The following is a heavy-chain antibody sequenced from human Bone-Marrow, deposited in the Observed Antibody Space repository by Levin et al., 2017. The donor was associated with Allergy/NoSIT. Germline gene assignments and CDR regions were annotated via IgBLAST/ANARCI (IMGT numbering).Heavy chain of an antibody. CDR2: MFAGGAA. V-gene: IGHV4-61*02. CDR3: ARDETFNSWHVGWFDS. Sequence: LRLSCTVSGDSISNTHHYWSCIRQPAGKGLEWIGRMFAGGAATYKRSLRSRVTISIDTSKNQFSLKLTSVTAADTAVYYCARDETFNSWHVGWFDSWGQGTLVTVSS. J-gene: IGHJ5*01. CDR1: GDSISNTHHY. D-gene: IGHD2/OR15-2a*01.